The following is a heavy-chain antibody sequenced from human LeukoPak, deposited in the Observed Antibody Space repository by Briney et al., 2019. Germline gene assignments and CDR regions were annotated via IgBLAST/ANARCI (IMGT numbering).Heavy chain of an antibody. CDR2: ISSSSSYI. Sequence: KPGGSLRLSCAASGFTFSSYSMNWVRQAPGKGLEWVSSISSSSSYIYYADSVKGRFTISRDNAKNSLYLQMNSLRAEDTAVYYCARSFSRGWSGDYWGQGTRVTVSS. CDR1: GFTFSSYS. J-gene: IGHJ4*02. CDR3: ARSFSRGWSGDY. D-gene: IGHD6-13*01. V-gene: IGHV3-21*01.